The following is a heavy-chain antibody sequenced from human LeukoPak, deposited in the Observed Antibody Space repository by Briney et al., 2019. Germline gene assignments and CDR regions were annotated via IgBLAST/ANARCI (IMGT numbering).Heavy chain of an antibody. CDR1: GGSISSYY. CDR2: IYISGST. V-gene: IGHV4-4*07. J-gene: IGHJ5*02. Sequence: PSETLSLTCTVSGGSISSYYWSWIRQPAGKGLEWIGRIYISGSTNHNPSLKSRVTMSVDTSKNQVSLKLSSVTAADTAVYYCARTKGYCSGGSCYSSWFDPWGQGTLVTVSS. D-gene: IGHD2-15*01. CDR3: ARTKGYCSGGSCYSSWFDP.